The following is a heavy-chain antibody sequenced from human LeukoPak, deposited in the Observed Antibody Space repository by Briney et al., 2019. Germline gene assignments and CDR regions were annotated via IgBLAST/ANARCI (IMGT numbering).Heavy chain of an antibody. J-gene: IGHJ4*02. CDR2: IKEDGSEK. CDR3: GRDRTRQAY. Sequence: GGSLRLSGAASGFTCNNYWMSWVRQTPGKGLKWLANIKEDGSEKYYVDSVKGRFTISRDNAKNSLYLQMNSLTAEDTAVYYCGRDRTRQAYWGQGTLVTVSS. CDR1: GFTCNNYW. D-gene: IGHD3-3*01. V-gene: IGHV3-7*03.